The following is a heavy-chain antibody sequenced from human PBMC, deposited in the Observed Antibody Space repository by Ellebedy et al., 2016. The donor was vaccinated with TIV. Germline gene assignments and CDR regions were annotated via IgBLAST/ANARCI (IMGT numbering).Heavy chain of an antibody. J-gene: IGHJ4*02. D-gene: IGHD6-19*01. CDR3: ARIRQIGGSGWYGDFDS. V-gene: IGHV4-59*04. Sequence: MPSETLSLTCTVSGGSIGPYYWSWIRQPPGKGLEWIGYIYYSGSTYYNPSLKSRVTISVDTSKNQFSLNLSSVTAADTAVYYCARIRQIGGSGWYGDFDSWGQGTLVTVSS. CDR2: IYYSGST. CDR1: GGSIGPYY.